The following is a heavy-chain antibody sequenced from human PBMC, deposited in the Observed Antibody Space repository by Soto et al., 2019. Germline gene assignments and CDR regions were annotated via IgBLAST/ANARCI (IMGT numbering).Heavy chain of an antibody. V-gene: IGHV1-2*02. CDR1: GYTFTGYY. J-gene: IGHJ4*02. D-gene: IGHD5-12*01. Sequence: GASVKVSCKASGYTFTGYYMHWVRQAPGPGLEWMGWINPNSGGTNYAQKFQGRVTMTRDTSISTAYMELSRLRSDDTAVYYCATARDGYNFFKRGFDYWGQGTQVTVSS. CDR2: INPNSGGT. CDR3: ATARDGYNFFKRGFDY.